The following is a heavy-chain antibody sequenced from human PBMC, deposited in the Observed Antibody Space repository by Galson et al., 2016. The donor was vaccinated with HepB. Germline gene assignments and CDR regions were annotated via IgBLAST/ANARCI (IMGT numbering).Heavy chain of an antibody. CDR1: GGTFSTYA. J-gene: IGHJ6*02. CDR2: IIPISGVA. V-gene: IGHV1-69*10. Sequence: SVKVSCKASGGTFSTYAITWVRQAPGHGLEWMGGIIPISGVANYAEKFQGRVTITADKSTSTAYMEVGSLTSEDTAMYYCARGPLVSVDTVVVSGTTLTYYGLAVWGQGTAVSVSS. D-gene: IGHD2-2*01. CDR3: ARGPLVSVDTVVVSGTTLTYYGLAV.